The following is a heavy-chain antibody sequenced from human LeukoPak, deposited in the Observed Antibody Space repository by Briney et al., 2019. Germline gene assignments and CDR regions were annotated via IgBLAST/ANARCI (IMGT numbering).Heavy chain of an antibody. CDR2: IKQDGSEK. CDR1: GFTFSSYA. D-gene: IGHD2-15*01. Sequence: GGSLRLSCAASGFTFSSYAMSWVRQAPGKGLEWVANIKQDGSEKYYVDSVKGRFTISRDNAKNSLYLQMNSLRAEDTAVYYCARGYYSQKYYFDYWGQGTLVTVSS. J-gene: IGHJ4*02. V-gene: IGHV3-7*03. CDR3: ARGYYSQKYYFDY.